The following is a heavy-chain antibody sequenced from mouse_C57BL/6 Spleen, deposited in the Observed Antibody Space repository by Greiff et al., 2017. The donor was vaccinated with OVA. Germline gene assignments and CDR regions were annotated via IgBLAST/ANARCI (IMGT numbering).Heavy chain of an antibody. CDR1: GYTFTSYW. J-gene: IGHJ2*01. D-gene: IGHD1-1*01. CDR3: ARGEYYGSSYVF. CDR2: IDPSDSYT. Sequence: VKLQQPGAELVMPGASVKLSCKASGYTFTSYWMHWVKQRPGQGLEWIGEIDPSDSYTNYNQKFKGKSTLTVDKSSSTAYMQLSSLTSEDSAVYYCARGEYYGSSYVFWGQGTTLTVSS. V-gene: IGHV1-69*01.